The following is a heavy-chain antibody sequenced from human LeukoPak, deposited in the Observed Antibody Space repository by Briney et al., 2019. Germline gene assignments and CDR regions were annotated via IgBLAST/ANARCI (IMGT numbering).Heavy chain of an antibody. CDR3: AREMVVPAAAGWFDP. CDR2: IYTSGST. Sequence: SETLSLTCTVSGGSISSGSYYWRWLRQPAGKGLEWIGRIYTSGSTNYNPSLKSRVTISVDTSKNQFSLKLSSVTAADTAVYYCAREMVVPAAAGWFDPWGQGTLVTVSS. J-gene: IGHJ5*02. D-gene: IGHD2-2*01. CDR1: GGSISSGSYY. V-gene: IGHV4-61*02.